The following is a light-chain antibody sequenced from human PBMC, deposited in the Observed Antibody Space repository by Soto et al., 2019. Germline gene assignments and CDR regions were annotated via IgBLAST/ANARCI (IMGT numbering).Light chain of an antibody. J-gene: IGKJ1*01. V-gene: IGKV3-20*01. CDR2: AAS. CDR3: QQYGTSPRT. CDR1: QSITSSS. Sequence: EIVLTQSPGTLSLSPGERATLSCRASQSITSSSLAWYQHKPGQAPSLLIYAASSRATGIPDRFSGSESGTDFTLTISRLEPEDFAVYYCQQYGTSPRTFGQGTKVEIK.